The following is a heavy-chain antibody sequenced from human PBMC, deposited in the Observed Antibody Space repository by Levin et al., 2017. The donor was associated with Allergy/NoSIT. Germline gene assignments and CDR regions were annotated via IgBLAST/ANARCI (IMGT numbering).Heavy chain of an antibody. CDR1: GGTFSSYA. J-gene: IGHJ4*02. CDR2: IIPILGIA. CDR3: AATEYYDSSGYYLGLKTFDY. Sequence: SVKVSCKASGGTFSSYAISWVRQAPGQGLEWMGRIIPILGIANYAQKFQGRVTITADKSTSTAYMELSSLRSEDTAVYYCAATEYYDSSGYYLGLKTFDYWGQGTLVTVSS. V-gene: IGHV1-69*04. D-gene: IGHD3-22*01.